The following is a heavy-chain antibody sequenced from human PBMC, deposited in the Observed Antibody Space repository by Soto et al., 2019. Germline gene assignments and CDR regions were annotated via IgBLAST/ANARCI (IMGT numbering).Heavy chain of an antibody. CDR1: GFTFSDHY. J-gene: IGHJ4*02. CDR3: ARDVDADFRTDFDY. CDR2: ISGNGEVI. V-gene: IGHV3-11*04. Sequence: GGSLRLSCAASGFTFSDHYIHLIRRAPGKGLEWISYISGNGEVIQYAASARGRSTTSRDNAENSVYLEMESLRDEETALYYCARDVDADFRTDFDYWGRGTLVTVSS. D-gene: IGHD4-17*01.